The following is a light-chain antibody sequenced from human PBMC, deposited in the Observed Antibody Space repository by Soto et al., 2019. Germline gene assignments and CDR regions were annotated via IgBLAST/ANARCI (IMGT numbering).Light chain of an antibody. J-gene: IGKJ5*01. Sequence: EIVLTQSPATLSLSPGERATHSCRASQSVKTFLVWYQQRPGQAPSLLSHDASHRAAGIPARFSGSGFGTDFALTISSLEPEDAAVYYCQQRSNWPPLTFGQGTRLEI. CDR1: QSVKTF. CDR2: DAS. CDR3: QQRSNWPPLT. V-gene: IGKV3-11*01.